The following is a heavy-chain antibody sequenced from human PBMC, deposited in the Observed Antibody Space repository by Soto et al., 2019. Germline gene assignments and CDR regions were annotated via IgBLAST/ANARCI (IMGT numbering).Heavy chain of an antibody. D-gene: IGHD3-22*01. V-gene: IGHV3-30-3*01. CDR2: ISYDGSNK. Sequence: GGSMRLSCAASGFTFTSYPMHWVRQHPGKGLEWVAVISYDGSNKYYADSVKGRFTISRDNSKNTLYLQMNSLRAEDTAVYYCARAESDLLLPENWFDPWGQGTLVTVSS. CDR3: ARAESDLLLPENWFDP. J-gene: IGHJ5*02. CDR1: GFTFTSYP.